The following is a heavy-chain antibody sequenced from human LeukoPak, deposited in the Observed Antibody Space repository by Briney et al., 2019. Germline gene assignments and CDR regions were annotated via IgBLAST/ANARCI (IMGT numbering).Heavy chain of an antibody. CDR3: ARGKDGGAGIVVVPAVFDY. D-gene: IGHD2-2*01. Sequence: ASVKVSCKASGYTFTGYYMHWVRQAPRQGLEWMGWINPNSGGTNYAQKFQGRVTMTRDTSISTAYVELSRLRSDDTAVYYCARGKDGGAGIVVVPAVFDYWGQGTLVTVSS. CDR2: INPNSGGT. CDR1: GYTFTGYY. J-gene: IGHJ4*02. V-gene: IGHV1-2*02.